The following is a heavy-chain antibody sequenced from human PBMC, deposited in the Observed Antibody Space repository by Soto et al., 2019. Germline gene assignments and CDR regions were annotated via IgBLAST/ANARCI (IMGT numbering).Heavy chain of an antibody. D-gene: IGHD3-9*01. V-gene: IGHV4-4*07. CDR3: SREGSYDSNNWFDP. Sequence: SETLSLTCAVSGVSIKTYYWSWIRKPAGKGLEWIGRIYTTGSANHNPSLKSRVSMSVDTSKNQVSLKLTSVTAADAGVYYCSREGSYDSNNWFDPWGQGSLFADSS. CDR1: GVSIKTYY. CDR2: IYTTGSA. J-gene: IGHJ5*02.